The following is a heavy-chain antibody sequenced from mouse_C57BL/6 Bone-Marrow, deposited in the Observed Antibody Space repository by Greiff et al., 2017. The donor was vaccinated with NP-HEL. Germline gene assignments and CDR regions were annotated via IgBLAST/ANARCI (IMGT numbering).Heavy chain of an antibody. CDR2: ISYDGSN. V-gene: IGHV3-6*01. CDR3: AREIYYGTGGFAY. Sequence: VQLQQSGPGLVKPSQSLSLTCSVTGYSITSGYYWNWIRQFPGNKLEWMGYISYDGSNNYNPSLKNRISITRDTSKNQFFLKLNSVTTEDTATYYCAREIYYGTGGFAYWGQGTLVTVSA. J-gene: IGHJ3*01. CDR1: GYSITSGYY. D-gene: IGHD2-1*01.